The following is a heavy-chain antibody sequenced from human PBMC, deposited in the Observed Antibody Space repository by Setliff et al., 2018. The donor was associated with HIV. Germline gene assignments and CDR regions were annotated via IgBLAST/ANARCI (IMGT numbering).Heavy chain of an antibody. CDR2: IYHSGFT. D-gene: IGHD1-26*01. CDR3: ARITGDSGHPRFFDY. V-gene: IGHV4-39*01. Sequence: LSLTCSVSGGSISSSTYYWGWIRQPPGQGLEWIGSIYHSGFTYHNPSLKSRITLSVDTSKNQFSLKLSSVTAADTAVYYCARITGDSGHPRFFDYWGQGTLVTVSS. CDR1: GGSISSSTYY. J-gene: IGHJ4*02.